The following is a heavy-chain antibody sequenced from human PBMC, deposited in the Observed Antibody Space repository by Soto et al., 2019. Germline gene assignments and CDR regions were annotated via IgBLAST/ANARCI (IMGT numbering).Heavy chain of an antibody. Sequence: QVQLQQWGAGLLKPSETLSLTCAVYGGSFSGYYWSWIRQPPGKGLEWIGEINHSGSTNYKPSLKRRGTITVDTSKHHSSLKRSSVTAADTAVYYCASVDIVATITGAYYYGMDVWGQGTTVTVSS. V-gene: IGHV4-34*01. J-gene: IGHJ6*02. D-gene: IGHD5-12*01. CDR1: GGSFSGYY. CDR2: INHSGST. CDR3: ASVDIVATITGAYYYGMDV.